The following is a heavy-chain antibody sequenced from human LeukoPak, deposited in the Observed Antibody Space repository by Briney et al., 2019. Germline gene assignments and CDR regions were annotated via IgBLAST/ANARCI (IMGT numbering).Heavy chain of an antibody. J-gene: IGHJ3*02. V-gene: IGHV3-21*01. D-gene: IGHD2-21*01. CDR1: GFTFSSYS. Sequence: PGGSLRLPCAASGFTFSSYSMNWVRQAPGKGLECVSSISSSSSYIYYADSVKGRFTISRDNAKNSLYLQMNSLRAEDTAVYYCARDGLWPRPSAFDIWGQGTMVTVSS. CDR2: ISSSSSYI. CDR3: ARDGLWPRPSAFDI.